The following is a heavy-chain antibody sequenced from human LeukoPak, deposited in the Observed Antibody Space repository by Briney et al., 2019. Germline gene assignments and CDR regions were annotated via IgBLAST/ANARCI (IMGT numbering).Heavy chain of an antibody. V-gene: IGHV5-51*01. CDR1: GYSFTSYW. D-gene: IGHD6-19*01. Sequence: GESLKISCKGSGYSFTSYWIGWVRQMPGKGLEWMGIIYPGDSDTRYSPSFQGQVTISADKSISTAYLQWSSLKASDTAMYYCARLRRGEVIAVAGYFDYWGQGTLVTVSS. J-gene: IGHJ4*02. CDR3: ARLRRGEVIAVAGYFDY. CDR2: IYPGDSDT.